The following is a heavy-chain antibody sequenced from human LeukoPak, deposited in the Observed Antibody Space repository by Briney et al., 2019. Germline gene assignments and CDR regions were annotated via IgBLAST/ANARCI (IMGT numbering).Heavy chain of an antibody. CDR2: ITTSDGNT. Sequence: GGSLRLSCAASGFTFSSYTMSWVRQAPGKGLEWVSTITTSDGNTYYADSVKGRFTVSRDNSKNTLYLQMNSLRAEDTAVYYCAKEGYSYDKYYFDYWGQGTLVTVSS. CDR3: AKEGYSYDKYYFDY. J-gene: IGHJ4*02. V-gene: IGHV3-23*01. CDR1: GFTFSSYT. D-gene: IGHD5-18*01.